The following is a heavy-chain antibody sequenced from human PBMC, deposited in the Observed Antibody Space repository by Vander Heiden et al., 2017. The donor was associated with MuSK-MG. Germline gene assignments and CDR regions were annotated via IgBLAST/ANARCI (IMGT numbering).Heavy chain of an antibody. D-gene: IGHD5-12*01. J-gene: IGHJ4*02. V-gene: IGHV4-30-2*01. CDR2: IYHSGST. Sequence: QLQLPESGSGLVKPSQTLSLTCAVSGGPISSGGYSWSWIRQPPGKGLEWIGYIYHSGSTYYNPSLKSRVTISVDRSKNQFSLKLSSVTAADTAVYYCARVEMATSKFDYWGQGTLVTVSS. CDR1: GGPISSGGYS. CDR3: ARVEMATSKFDY.